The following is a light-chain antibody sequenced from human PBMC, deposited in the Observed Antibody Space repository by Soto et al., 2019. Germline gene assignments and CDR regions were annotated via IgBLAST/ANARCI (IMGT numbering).Light chain of an antibody. V-gene: IGKV3-20*01. J-gene: IGKJ1*01. Sequence: EIVLTQSPGTLSLSPGERATLSCRASQSLNNNFLGWHQQKPGQAPRLLIYAASSRATGIPDRFSGSGSGTDFTLTIARLEPADFAVYYCQQYGSSPRTFGQGTKVEIK. CDR2: AAS. CDR3: QQYGSSPRT. CDR1: QSLNNNF.